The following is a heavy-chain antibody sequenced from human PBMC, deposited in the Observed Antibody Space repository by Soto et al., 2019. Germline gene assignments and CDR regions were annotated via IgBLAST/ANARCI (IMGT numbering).Heavy chain of an antibody. CDR2: MQPSSGRT. Sequence: ASVKVSCKASGYSFTSLDINWVRQTTGQGLEWMGWMQPSSGRTGYAQKFQGRVTVTRDTSINTAYMELSSLTSDDTAFYYCARGVTAGVDYWGQGTLVTVSS. CDR3: ARGVTAGVDY. J-gene: IGHJ4*02. CDR1: GYSFTSLD. D-gene: IGHD1-26*01. V-gene: IGHV1-8*01.